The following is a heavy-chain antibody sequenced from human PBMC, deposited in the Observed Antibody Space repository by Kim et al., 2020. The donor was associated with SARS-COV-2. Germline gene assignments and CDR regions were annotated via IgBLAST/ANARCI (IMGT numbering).Heavy chain of an antibody. CDR3: ARDMLATSYGMDV. J-gene: IGHJ6*02. D-gene: IGHD2-8*01. CDR1: GFTFSNYG. Sequence: GGSLRLSCAASGFTFSNYGMHWVRQAPGKGLEWVAVIWYDGSNKYYADSVKGRFAISRDNSKNTLCLQMNSLRAEDTAVYYCARDMLATSYGMDVWGQGTTVTVSS. V-gene: IGHV3-33*01. CDR2: IWYDGSNK.